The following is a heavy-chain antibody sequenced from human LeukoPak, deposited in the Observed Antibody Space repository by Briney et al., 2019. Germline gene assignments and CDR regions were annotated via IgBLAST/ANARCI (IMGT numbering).Heavy chain of an antibody. V-gene: IGHV1-46*01. CDR1: GYTFTSYY. Sequence: ASVKVSCKASGYTFTSYYMHWVRQAPGQGLEWMGIINPSGGSTSYAQKFQGRVTMTTDMSTSTVYMELSSLSSEATAVYYCARDQDNWNSGVAYWGQGTLVTVSS. D-gene: IGHD1/OR15-1a*01. CDR3: ARDQDNWNSGVAY. CDR2: INPSGGST. J-gene: IGHJ4*02.